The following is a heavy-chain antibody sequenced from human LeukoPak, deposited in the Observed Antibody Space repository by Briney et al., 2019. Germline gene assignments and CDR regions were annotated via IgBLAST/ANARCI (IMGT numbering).Heavy chain of an antibody. J-gene: IGHJ4*02. CDR3: AKDRYYYDSSGYHDY. Sequence: GGSLRLSCAASGFTFSSYGMHWVRQAPGKGLEWVAFIRYDGSNKYYADSVKGRFTISRDNSKNTLYLQMNSLRAEDTAVYYCAKDRYYYDSSGYHDYWGQGTLVTVSS. V-gene: IGHV3-30*02. CDR2: IRYDGSNK. CDR1: GFTFSSYG. D-gene: IGHD3-22*01.